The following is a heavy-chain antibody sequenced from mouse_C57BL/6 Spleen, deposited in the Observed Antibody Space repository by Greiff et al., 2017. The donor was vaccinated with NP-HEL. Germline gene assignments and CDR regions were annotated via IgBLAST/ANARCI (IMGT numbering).Heavy chain of an antibody. V-gene: IGHV1-64*01. D-gene: IGHD1-1*01. J-gene: IGHJ2*01. CDR1: GYTFTSYW. CDR2: IHPNSGST. Sequence: QVQLQQPGAELVKPGASVKLSCKASGYTFTSYWMHWVKQRPGQGLEWIGMIHPNSGSTNYNEKFKSKATLTVDKSSSTAYMQLSSLTSEDSAVYYCAREDYYGSSPYYFDYWGKGTTLTVSS. CDR3: AREDYYGSSPYYFDY.